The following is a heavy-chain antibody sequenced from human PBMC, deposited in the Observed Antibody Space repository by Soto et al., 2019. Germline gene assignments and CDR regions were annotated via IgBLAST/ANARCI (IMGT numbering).Heavy chain of an antibody. D-gene: IGHD1-1*01. CDR2: IIPIFGTK. J-gene: IGHJ4*02. Sequence: QVRLVQSGAEVKKPGSSVKFSCKASGGTFSSFAVSWVRQAPGQGLEWMGGIIPIFGTKNYAQKFQGRVTITAADSTSTAYMELGGLRSEDTAVYYCHLIVDNHYWGQGTLVTVSS. CDR1: GGTFSSFA. CDR3: HLIVDNHY. V-gene: IGHV1-69*12.